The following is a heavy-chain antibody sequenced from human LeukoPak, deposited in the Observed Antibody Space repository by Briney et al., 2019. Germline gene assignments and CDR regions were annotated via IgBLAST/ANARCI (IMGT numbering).Heavy chain of an antibody. CDR2: IKQDGSDK. V-gene: IGHV3-7*01. D-gene: IGHD3-22*01. J-gene: IGHJ3*02. CDR1: GFTFSSYW. CDR3: ARWRVVVSNGGFDI. Sequence: GGSLRLSCAASGFTFSSYWMSWVRQAPGKGLEWVASIKQDGSDKHYVDSVKGRFTISRDNAKNSQYLQTNSLRAEDTAVYYCARWRVVVSNGGFDIWGQGTTVIVSS.